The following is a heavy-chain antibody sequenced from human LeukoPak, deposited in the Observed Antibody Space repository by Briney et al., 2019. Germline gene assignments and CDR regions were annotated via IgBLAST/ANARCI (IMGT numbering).Heavy chain of an antibody. CDR3: ARDYTAMVIGY. CDR1: GFTFSSYA. J-gene: IGHJ4*02. Sequence: PGGSLRLSCAASGFTFSSYAMSWVRQAPGKGLEWVADIWYDGSNKYYADSVKGRFTISRDNSKNTLYLQMNSLRAEDTAVYYCARDYTAMVIGYWGQGTLVTVSS. D-gene: IGHD5-18*01. V-gene: IGHV3-33*08. CDR2: IWYDGSNK.